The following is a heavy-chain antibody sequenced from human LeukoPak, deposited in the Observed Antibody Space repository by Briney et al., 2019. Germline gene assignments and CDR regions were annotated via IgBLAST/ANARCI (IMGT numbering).Heavy chain of an antibody. Sequence: SETLSLTCTVSGGSISSSSYYWGWIRQPPGKGPEWIGSIYYSGSTYYNPSLKSRVTISVDTSKNQFSLKLSSVTAADTAVYYCARGPLVWYYYYYMDVWGKGTTVTVSS. D-gene: IGHD6-6*01. CDR2: IYYSGST. J-gene: IGHJ6*03. CDR1: GGSISSSSYY. CDR3: ARGPLVWYYYYYMDV. V-gene: IGHV4-39*07.